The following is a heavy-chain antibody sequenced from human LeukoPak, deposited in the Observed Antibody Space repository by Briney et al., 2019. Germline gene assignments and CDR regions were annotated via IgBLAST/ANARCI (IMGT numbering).Heavy chain of an antibody. Sequence: ASVKVSCKASGYTFTSYYMHWVRQAPGQGLEWTGIINPSGGSTSYAQKFQGRVTMTRDTSTSTVYMELSSLRSEDTAVYYCARVGEDYYDSSGYYFWGQGTLVTVSS. V-gene: IGHV1-46*01. CDR3: ARVGEDYYDSSGYYF. J-gene: IGHJ4*02. D-gene: IGHD3-22*01. CDR1: GYTFTSYY. CDR2: INPSGGST.